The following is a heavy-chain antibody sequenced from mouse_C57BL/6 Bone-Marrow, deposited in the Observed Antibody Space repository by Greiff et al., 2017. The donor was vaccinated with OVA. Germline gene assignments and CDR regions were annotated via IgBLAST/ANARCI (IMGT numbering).Heavy chain of an antibody. Sequence: EVKVEESGGGLVQPGGSMKLSCAASGFTFSDAWMDWVRQSPEKGLEWVAEIRNKANNHATYYAESVKGRFTISRDDSKSSVYLQMNSVRAEDTGIYYCTRPQRGGEYFDVWGTGTTVTVSS. D-gene: IGHD1-1*02. CDR3: TRPQRGGEYFDV. CDR2: IRNKANNHAT. CDR1: GFTFSDAW. J-gene: IGHJ1*03. V-gene: IGHV6-6*01.